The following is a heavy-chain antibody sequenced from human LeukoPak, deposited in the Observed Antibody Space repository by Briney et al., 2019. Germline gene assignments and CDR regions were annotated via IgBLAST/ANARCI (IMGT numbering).Heavy chain of an antibody. CDR1: SGSFSSYY. Sequence: ASETLSLTCTVSSGSFSSYYWSWIRQPAGKDLEWIGRIYTSGSTNYNPSLKSRVTMSVDTSKNQFSLKLSSVTAADTAVYYCARAVGSGSFQTYYYYMDVWGKGTTVTISS. CDR2: IYTSGST. V-gene: IGHV4-4*07. J-gene: IGHJ6*03. D-gene: IGHD3-10*01. CDR3: ARAVGSGSFQTYYYYMDV.